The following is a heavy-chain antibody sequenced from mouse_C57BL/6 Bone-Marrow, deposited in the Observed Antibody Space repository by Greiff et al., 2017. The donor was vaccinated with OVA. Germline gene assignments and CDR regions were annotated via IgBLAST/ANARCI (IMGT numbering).Heavy chain of an antibody. CDR3: ARRALITTVVEGFDY. CDR2: INPNYGTT. J-gene: IGHJ2*01. Sequence: VQLKESGPELVKPGASVKISCKASGYSFTDYNMNWVKQSNGKSLEWIGVINPNYGTTSYNQKFKGKATLTVDQSSSTAYMQLNSLTSEDSAVYYCARRALITTVVEGFDYWGQGTTLTVSS. D-gene: IGHD1-1*01. CDR1: GYSFTDYN. V-gene: IGHV1-39*01.